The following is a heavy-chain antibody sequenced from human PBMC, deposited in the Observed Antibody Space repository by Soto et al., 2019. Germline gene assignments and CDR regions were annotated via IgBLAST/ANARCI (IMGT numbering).Heavy chain of an antibody. Sequence: EVQLLESGGGLVQPGGSLRLSCAASGFTFSSYAMSWVRQAPGKGLEWVSAISGSGGSTYYADSVKGRFTISRDNSKNTLYLQMNSLRAEDTAVYYCAIRYYYGSGSFPHSLDYWGQGTLVTVSS. J-gene: IGHJ4*02. CDR1: GFTFSSYA. D-gene: IGHD3-10*01. CDR3: AIRYYYGSGSFPHSLDY. CDR2: ISGSGGST. V-gene: IGHV3-23*01.